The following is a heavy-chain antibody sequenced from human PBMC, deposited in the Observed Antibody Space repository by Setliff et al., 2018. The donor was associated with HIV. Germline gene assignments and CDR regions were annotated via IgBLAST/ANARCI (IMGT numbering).Heavy chain of an antibody. CDR2: IYYSGST. D-gene: IGHD5-18*01. CDR1: GGSISSYY. CDR3: ASGEYSYGYRFDY. Sequence: SQTLSLTCTVSGGSISSYYWSWIRQPPGKGLEWIGYIYYSGSTNYNPSLKSRVTISVDTSKNQFSLKLTSVTPADTAVYYCASGEYSYGYRFDYWGQGTLVTVSS. J-gene: IGHJ4*02. V-gene: IGHV4-59*01.